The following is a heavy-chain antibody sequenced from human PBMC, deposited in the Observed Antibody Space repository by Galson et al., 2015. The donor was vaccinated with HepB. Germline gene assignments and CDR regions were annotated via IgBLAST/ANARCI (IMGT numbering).Heavy chain of an antibody. V-gene: IGHV3-48*02. CDR1: GFTFSNSG. Sequence: SLRLSCAASGFTFSNSGMHWVRQAPGKGPEWISYSGPSGSDRKYADSVKGRFTISREHAKNSLYLEMNSLRDEDTAGYYCAREPYGAGNCWGQGTLVTVSS. CDR2: SGPSGSDR. J-gene: IGHJ4*02. D-gene: IGHD3-10*01. CDR3: AREPYGAGNC.